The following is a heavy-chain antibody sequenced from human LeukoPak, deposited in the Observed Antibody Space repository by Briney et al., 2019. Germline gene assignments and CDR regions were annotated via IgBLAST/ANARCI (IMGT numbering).Heavy chain of an antibody. V-gene: IGHV4-39*01. CDR3: ARQPSRYCSGGSCYPI. Sequence: SETLSLTCTVSGGSVSSGSYYWSWIRQPPGKGLEWIGSIYYSGTTYYSPSLKSRVTKSVDTSRNQFSLKLSSVTAADTAVYYCARQPSRYCSGGSCYPIWGQGTLVTVSS. CDR1: GGSVSSGSYY. CDR2: IYYSGTT. J-gene: IGHJ4*02. D-gene: IGHD2-15*01.